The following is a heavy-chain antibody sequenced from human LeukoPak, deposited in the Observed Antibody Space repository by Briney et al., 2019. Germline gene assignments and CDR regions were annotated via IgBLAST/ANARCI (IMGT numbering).Heavy chain of an antibody. J-gene: IGHJ4*02. Sequence: GESLRISCTGSGYSVTSYWIGWVRQMPGKGLEWMGIIYPGDSDTRYSPSFQGQVTISADKSISTTYLQGSSLKASDTAMYYCARQSGIVGATRDWGQGTLVTVSS. V-gene: IGHV5-51*01. CDR3: ARQSGIVGATRD. D-gene: IGHD1-26*01. CDR2: IYPGDSDT. CDR1: GYSVTSYW.